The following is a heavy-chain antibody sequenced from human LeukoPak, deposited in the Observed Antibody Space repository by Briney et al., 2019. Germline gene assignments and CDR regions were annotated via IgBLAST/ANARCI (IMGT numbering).Heavy chain of an antibody. CDR3: ARHSRQLADQAFDY. Sequence: PSETLSLTCTVSGGSVSSGSYYWSWIRQPPGKGLEWIGYIYYSGSTNYNPSLKSRVTISVDTSRNQFSLKLSSVTAADTAVYYCARHSRQLADQAFDYWGQGTLVTVSS. CDR2: IYYSGST. J-gene: IGHJ4*02. D-gene: IGHD6-6*01. V-gene: IGHV4-61*01. CDR1: GGSVSSGSYY.